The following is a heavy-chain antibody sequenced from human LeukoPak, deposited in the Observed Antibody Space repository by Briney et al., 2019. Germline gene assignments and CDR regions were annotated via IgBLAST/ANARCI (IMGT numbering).Heavy chain of an antibody. D-gene: IGHD6-13*01. V-gene: IGHV3-23*01. CDR2: VTGNGGT. Sequence: PGGSLRLSCAVSGFSLTNHAVTWVRQAPGKGLEWVSLVTGNGGTYYADSVKGRFTISRDNSKNTLYLQMNSLRAEDTAVYYCAKAIYSSSRMDVWGQGTTVTVSS. J-gene: IGHJ6*02. CDR3: AKAIYSSSRMDV. CDR1: GFSLTNHA.